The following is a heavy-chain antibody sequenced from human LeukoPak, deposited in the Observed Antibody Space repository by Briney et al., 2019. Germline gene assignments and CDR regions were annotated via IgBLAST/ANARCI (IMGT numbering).Heavy chain of an antibody. CDR1: GGSFSGYY. CDR3: ARTGYSSSWYGGTLDP. D-gene: IGHD6-13*01. V-gene: IGHV4-34*01. Sequence: PSETLSLTCAVYGGSFSGYYWSWIRQPPGKGLEWIGSIYYSGSTYYNPSLKSRVTISVDTSKNQFSLKLSSMTAADTAVYYCARTGYSSSWYGGTLDPWGQGTLVTVSS. CDR2: IYYSGST. J-gene: IGHJ5*02.